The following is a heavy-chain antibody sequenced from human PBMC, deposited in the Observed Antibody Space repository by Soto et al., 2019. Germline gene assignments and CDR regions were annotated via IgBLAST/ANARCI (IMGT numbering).Heavy chain of an antibody. V-gene: IGHV3-7*01. CDR1: GFTFSSYW. D-gene: IGHD6-6*01. CDR3: ARALYSSSSYYFDY. Sequence: GGSLRLSCAASGFTFSSYWMSWVRQAPGKGLEWVASIKQDGSEKYYVDSVKGRFTISRDNAKNSLYLQMNSLRAEDTAVYYCARALYSSSSYYFDYWGQGTLVTVSS. J-gene: IGHJ4*02. CDR2: IKQDGSEK.